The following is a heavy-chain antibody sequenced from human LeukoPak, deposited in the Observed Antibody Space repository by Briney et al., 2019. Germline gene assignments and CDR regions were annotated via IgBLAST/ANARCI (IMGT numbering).Heavy chain of an antibody. CDR3: AKASVAIPQYCNS. J-gene: IGHJ5*02. CDR1: GFTFSSYS. Sequence: GGSLRLSCAASGFTFSSYSMNWVRQAPGKGLEWVSYISSSSSTIYYADSAKGRFTISRDNPKDTLFLQLNSLTAADTAMYFCAKASVAIPQYCNSWGQGTLVTVSS. D-gene: IGHD2-2*02. CDR2: ISSSSSTI. V-gene: IGHV3-48*01.